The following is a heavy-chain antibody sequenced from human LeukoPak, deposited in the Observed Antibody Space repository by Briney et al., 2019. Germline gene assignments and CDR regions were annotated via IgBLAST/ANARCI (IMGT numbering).Heavy chain of an antibody. J-gene: IGHJ4*02. CDR1: GGSISSGGYS. D-gene: IGHD4-11*01. Sequence: SETLSLTCAVSGGSISSGGYSWSWIRQPPGKGLEWIGYIYYSGSTYYNPSLKSRVTISVDTSKNQFSLKLSSVTAADTAVYYCARAWGNYAFFDYWGQGTLVTVSS. V-gene: IGHV4-30-4*07. CDR2: IYYSGST. CDR3: ARAWGNYAFFDY.